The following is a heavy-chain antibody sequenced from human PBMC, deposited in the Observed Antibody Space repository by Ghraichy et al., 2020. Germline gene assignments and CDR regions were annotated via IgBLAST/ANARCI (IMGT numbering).Heavy chain of an antibody. D-gene: IGHD5-18*01. CDR1: GFTFSSYG. J-gene: IGHJ4*02. CDR2: ISYDGSNK. CDR3: ALPPDSYGFDY. V-gene: IGHV3-30*03. Sequence: GGSLRLSCAASGFTFSSYGMHWVRQAPGKGLEWVAVISYDGSNKYYADSVKGRFTISRDNSKNTLYLQMNSLRAEDTAVYYCALPPDSYGFDYWGQGTLVTVSS.